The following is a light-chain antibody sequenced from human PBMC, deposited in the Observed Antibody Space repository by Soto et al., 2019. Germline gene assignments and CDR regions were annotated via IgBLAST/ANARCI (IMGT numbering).Light chain of an antibody. V-gene: IGLV2-11*01. CDR2: DVT. CDR1: SSDVGGYSY. CDR3: CSYAGSSWV. Sequence: QSALTQPRSVSGSPGQSVTISCTGTSSDVGGYSYVSWYQQHPGKAPKLIIYDVTKRPSGVPDRFSGSKSGNTASLTISGLQAEFEADYYCCSYAGSSWVFGGGTKLTVL. J-gene: IGLJ3*02.